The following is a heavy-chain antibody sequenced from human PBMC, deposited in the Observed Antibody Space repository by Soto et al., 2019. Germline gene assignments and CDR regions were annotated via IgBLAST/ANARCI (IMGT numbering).Heavy chain of an antibody. D-gene: IGHD1-1*01. CDR1: GFTFSSYG. V-gene: IGHV3-33*01. CDR3: ARSERQRWLQASGGYYFDY. J-gene: IGHJ4*02. Sequence: QVQLVESGGGVVQPGRSLRLSCAASGFTFSSYGMHWVRQAPGKGLEWVAVIWYDGSNKYYADSVKGRFTISRDNSKNTLYLQMNSLRAEDTAVYYCARSERQRWLQASGGYYFDYWGQGTLVTVSS. CDR2: IWYDGSNK.